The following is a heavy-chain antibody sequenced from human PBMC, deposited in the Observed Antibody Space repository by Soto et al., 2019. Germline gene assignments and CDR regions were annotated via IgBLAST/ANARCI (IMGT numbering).Heavy chain of an antibody. V-gene: IGHV4-30-4*01. CDR2: ISNSGST. CDR1: GGSVTSDEDY. Sequence: SETLSLTCTVSGGSVTSDEDYWTWIRRSPGKGLEWIGYISNSGSTGYNPSLKTRLSMSVDRSKNQFTLRLTSVTAADTAVYFCATESGSTYGYFDHWGQGTQVTVSS. CDR3: ATESGSTYGYFDH. D-gene: IGHD5-18*01. J-gene: IGHJ4*02.